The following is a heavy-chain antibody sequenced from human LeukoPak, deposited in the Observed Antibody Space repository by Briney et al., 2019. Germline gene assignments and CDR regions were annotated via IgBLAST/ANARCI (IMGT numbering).Heavy chain of an antibody. V-gene: IGHV1-69*05. J-gene: IGHJ6*03. Sequence: SVKVSCKASGGTFSSYAISWVRQAPGQGLEWMGGIIPIFGTANYAQKFQGRVTITTDESTSTAYMELSSLRSEDTAVYYCARDRGGGQRDLLYYYMDVWGKGTTVTVSS. CDR2: IIPIFGTA. CDR1: GGTFSSYA. CDR3: ARDRGGGQRDLLYYYMDV. D-gene: IGHD3-16*01.